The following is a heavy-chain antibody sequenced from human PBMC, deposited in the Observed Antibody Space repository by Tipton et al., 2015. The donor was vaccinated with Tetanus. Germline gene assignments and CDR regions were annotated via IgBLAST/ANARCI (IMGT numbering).Heavy chain of an antibody. D-gene: IGHD6-19*01. J-gene: IGHJ4*02. V-gene: IGHV4-34*01. CDR2: VHPRGST. Sequence: LRLSCAASGFTSESHYMHWVRQTPGKGLVWIGEVHPRGSTNYNPSLKSRVTISLDTSKTHFYLNLSSVTAADTAVYYCARPIKQWLVPVDSWGQGTLVTVSS. CDR1: GFTSESHY. CDR3: ARPIKQWLVPVDS.